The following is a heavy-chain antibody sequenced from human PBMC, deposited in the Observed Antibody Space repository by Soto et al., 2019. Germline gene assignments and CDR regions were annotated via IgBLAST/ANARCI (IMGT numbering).Heavy chain of an antibody. V-gene: IGHV3-30*14. J-gene: IGHJ4*02. CDR1: GFTFSTYS. D-gene: IGHD1-26*01. CDR2: ISYDGMNK. Sequence: QVQLVESGGGVVQPGGSLRLSCVASGFTFSTYSIHWVRQAPGRGLEWLTIISYDGMNKYYADSVKGRITISRDNSRNTVFLQMNSLRTEDTAVYYCARDPDTSGSYRYCFDNWGQGTLVTVSS. CDR3: ARDPDTSGSYRYCFDN.